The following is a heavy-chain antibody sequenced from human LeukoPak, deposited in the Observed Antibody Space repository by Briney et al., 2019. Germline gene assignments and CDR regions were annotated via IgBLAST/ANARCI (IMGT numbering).Heavy chain of an antibody. D-gene: IGHD6-19*01. Sequence: SETLSLTCAVYGGTFSGDYWNWIRQPPGKGLEWIGEINHSGSTNSNPSLKSRVTISVDRSKNQFSLKLSSVTAADTAVYYCARRPRYSSGWYYFDSWGQGTLVTVSS. CDR3: ARRPRYSSGWYYFDS. CDR2: INHSGST. CDR1: GGTFSGDY. J-gene: IGHJ4*02. V-gene: IGHV4-34*01.